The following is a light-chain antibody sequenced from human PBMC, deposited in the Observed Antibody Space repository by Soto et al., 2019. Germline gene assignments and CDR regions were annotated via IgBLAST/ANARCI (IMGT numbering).Light chain of an antibody. CDR3: HQYATSPRT. CDR2: GAS. CDR1: QSLRSGD. J-gene: IGKJ1*01. V-gene: IGKV3-20*01. Sequence: EVVLPQSPATLSLSPVEISPLSLRSSQSLRSGDLACDQQIPGLAPGLLIYGASSRATGIPDGFSGSGSGTDFNLTVNRLAPEDFAVYYCHQYATSPRTCGQGTKGDIK.